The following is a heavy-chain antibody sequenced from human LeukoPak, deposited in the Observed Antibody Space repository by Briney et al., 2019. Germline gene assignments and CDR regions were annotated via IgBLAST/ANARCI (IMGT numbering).Heavy chain of an antibody. Sequence: PGRSLRLSCAASGFTFDDYAMHWVRHAPGKGLEWVSGISWNRVRTGYADSVKGRFTISRDNAKNSLYLQMNSLRAEDTALYYCVKDFDGSPPFDGFDIWGQGTMVTVFS. CDR3: VKDFDGSPPFDGFDI. CDR2: ISWNRVRT. J-gene: IGHJ3*02. CDR1: GFTFDDYA. D-gene: IGHD3-10*01. V-gene: IGHV3-9*01.